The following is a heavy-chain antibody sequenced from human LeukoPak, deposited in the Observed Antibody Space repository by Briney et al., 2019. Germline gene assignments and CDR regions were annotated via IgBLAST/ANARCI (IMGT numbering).Heavy chain of an antibody. V-gene: IGHV3-53*01. CDR1: GFTVSSNY. Sequence: PGGSLRLSCAASGFTVSSNYMSWVRQAPGKGLEWVSVIYSGGSTYYADSVKGRFTISRDNSKNTLYLQMNSLRAEDAAVYYCARDPTGRGRYDYWGQGTLVTVSS. CDR3: ARDPTGRGRYDY. D-gene: IGHD3-16*02. J-gene: IGHJ4*02. CDR2: IYSGGST.